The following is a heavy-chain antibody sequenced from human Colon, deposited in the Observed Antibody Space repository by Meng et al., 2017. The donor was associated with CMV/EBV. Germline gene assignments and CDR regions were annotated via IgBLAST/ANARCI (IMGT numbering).Heavy chain of an antibody. D-gene: IGHD5-18*01. J-gene: IGHJ4*02. CDR1: GFTFSDHY. V-gene: IGHV3-72*01. CDR2: IRDKPNSYST. CDR3: IRLRGYPDY. Sequence: EAPLVGSGGGLVQTGRSLIFSGAASGFTFSDHYMDWVRQAPGKGPELVGRIRDKPNSYSTDYAASVQGRFTISRDDSKNSLYLQMNSLKTEDTAVYYCIRLRGYPDYWGQGTLVTVSS.